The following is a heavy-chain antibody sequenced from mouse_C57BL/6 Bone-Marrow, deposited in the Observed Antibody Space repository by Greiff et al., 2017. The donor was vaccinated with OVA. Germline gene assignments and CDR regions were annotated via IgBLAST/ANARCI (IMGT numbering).Heavy chain of an antibody. Sequence: QVQLQQSGPGLVQPSQSLSITCTVSGFSLTSSGVHLVRHSPGKGLGWLGVIWSGGSTDYNAAFLSRLSISKDNSTSQVFFKMNSLQAADTAVYYCARRGYVGFAYWGQGTLVTVSA. CDR2: IWSGGST. V-gene: IGHV2-2*01. CDR3: ARRGYVGFAY. D-gene: IGHD3-1*01. CDR1: GFSLTSSG. J-gene: IGHJ3*01.